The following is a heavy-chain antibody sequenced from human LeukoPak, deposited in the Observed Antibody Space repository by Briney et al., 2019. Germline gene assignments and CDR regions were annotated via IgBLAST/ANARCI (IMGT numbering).Heavy chain of an antibody. D-gene: IGHD3-10*01. CDR3: ASLYGSGSYGNLFDY. CDR1: GFTFSSYA. Sequence: GRSLRLSCAASGFTFSSYAMHWVRQAPGKGLEWVAVISYDGSNKYYADSVKGRFTISRDNSKNTLYLQMNSLRAEDTAVYYCASLYGSGSYGNLFDYWGQGTLVTVSS. CDR2: ISYDGSNK. J-gene: IGHJ4*02. V-gene: IGHV3-30-3*01.